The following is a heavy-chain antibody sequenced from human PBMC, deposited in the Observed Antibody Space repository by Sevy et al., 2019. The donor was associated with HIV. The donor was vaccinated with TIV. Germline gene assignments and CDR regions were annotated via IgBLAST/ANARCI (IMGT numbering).Heavy chain of an antibody. D-gene: IGHD6-6*01. CDR2: MYNNVNT. J-gene: IGHJ4*02. Sequence: SETLSLTCTVSGGSISTYYWSWIRQPPGKGLEWIGFMYNNVNTYYNPSLKSRVTISVATSKNQFSLKLSSVTAADTAVYYCARYTSSSENFDYWGQGTLVTVSS. CDR3: ARYTSSSENFDY. CDR1: GGSISTYY. V-gene: IGHV4-59*01.